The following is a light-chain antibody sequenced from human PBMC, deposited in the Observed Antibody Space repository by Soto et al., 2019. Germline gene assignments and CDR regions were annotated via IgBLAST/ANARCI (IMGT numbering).Light chain of an antibody. V-gene: IGLV2-23*01. J-gene: IGLJ2*01. CDR1: SSDIGSYDL. CDR3: CSYAGNSTLA. Sequence: QSALTQPASVSGSPGQSITISCTGTSSDIGSYDLVSWYQRHPGKAPKLMIYEAIQRPSGVSNRFSGSKSGNTASLTISGLQAEDEADYFCCSYAGNSTLAFGGGTKVTVL. CDR2: EAI.